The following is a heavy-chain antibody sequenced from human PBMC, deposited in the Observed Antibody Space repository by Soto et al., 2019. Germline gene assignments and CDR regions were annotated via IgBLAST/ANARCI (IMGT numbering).Heavy chain of an antibody. CDR2: IYYSGST. CDR3: AREGGVYDFWSGYQNNYGMDV. V-gene: IGHV4-30-4*01. D-gene: IGHD3-3*01. J-gene: IGHJ6*02. Sequence: SETLSLTCTVSGGSISSGDYYWSWIRQPPGKGLEWIGYIYYSGSTYYNPSLKSRVTISVDTSKDQFSLKLSSVTAADTAVYYCAREGGVYDFWSGYQNNYGMDVWGQGTTVTVSS. CDR1: GGSISSGDYY.